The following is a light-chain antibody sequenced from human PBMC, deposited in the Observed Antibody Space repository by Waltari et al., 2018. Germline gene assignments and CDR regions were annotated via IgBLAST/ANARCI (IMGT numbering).Light chain of an antibody. J-gene: IGLJ2*01. CDR1: TGAVTNNYY. CDR3: LLYYGAAVV. V-gene: IGLV7-43*01. Sequence: QTVVTQEPSVTVSPGGTVTLTCASSTGAVTNNYYPNWFQQKPGHAPRPLIYSTNNKSSWTPARFSGSLLGGKAALTLSGVQPEDEAVYYCLLYYGAAVVFGGGTKLTV. CDR2: STN.